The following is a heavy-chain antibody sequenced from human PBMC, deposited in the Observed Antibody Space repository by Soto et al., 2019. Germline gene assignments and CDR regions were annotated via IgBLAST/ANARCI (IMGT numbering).Heavy chain of an antibody. CDR3: AKATTNGGWFNPFDS. CDR2: LSGSGTST. Sequence: PGGSLRLSCTASGFSFVNYAMNWVRQAPGKGLEWVSGLSGSGTSTYYADSVKGRFTISRDNSRDTLFLQMNSLTADDTAVYYCAKATTNGGWFNPFDSWGQGVLVTVSS. D-gene: IGHD6-19*01. V-gene: IGHV3-23*01. J-gene: IGHJ4*02. CDR1: GFSFVNYA.